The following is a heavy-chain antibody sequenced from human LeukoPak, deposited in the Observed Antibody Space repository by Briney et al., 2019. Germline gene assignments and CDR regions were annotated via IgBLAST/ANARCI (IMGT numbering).Heavy chain of an antibody. CDR3: AKDGYYDSSGSPTGYFDY. CDR2: IYSGGST. V-gene: IGHV3-53*01. CDR1: GFTVSSNY. J-gene: IGHJ4*02. Sequence: PGGSLRLSCAASGFTVSSNYMSWVRQAPGKGLEWVSVIYSGGSTYYADSVKGRLIISRDNSKNTLYLQMNSLRAEDTAVYYCAKDGYYDSSGSPTGYFDYWGQGTLVTVSS. D-gene: IGHD3-22*01.